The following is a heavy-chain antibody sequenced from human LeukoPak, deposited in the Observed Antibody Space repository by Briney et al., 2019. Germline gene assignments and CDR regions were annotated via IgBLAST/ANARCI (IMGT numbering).Heavy chain of an antibody. V-gene: IGHV3-15*01. CDR3: TNAPRKNYYDSSGYAFDI. J-gene: IGHJ3*02. D-gene: IGHD3-22*01. CDR1: GFTFSSYW. CDR2: IKSKTDGGTT. Sequence: GGSLRLSCAASGFTFSSYWMSWVRQAPGKGLEWVGRIKSKTDGGTTDYAAPVKGRFTISRDDSKNTLYLQMNSLKTEDTAVYYCTNAPRKNYYDSSGYAFDIWGQGTMVTVSS.